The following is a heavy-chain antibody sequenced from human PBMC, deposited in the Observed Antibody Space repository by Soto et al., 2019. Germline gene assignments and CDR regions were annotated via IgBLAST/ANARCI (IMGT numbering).Heavy chain of an antibody. CDR1: GYTFDNYA. CDR2: IHAGNGYT. V-gene: IGHV1-3*01. J-gene: IGHJ3*02. D-gene: IGHD5-12*01. CDR3: ARVRYCGYDFKLAFDI. Sequence: QVQLVQSGAQVKKPGASVKVSCKASGYTFDNYALHWVRQAPGRRLEWMGWIHAGNGYTKYSQSFQGRVTITRNTSTSRINKNIRSLRSEATAIYYSARVRYCGYDFKLAFDIWGQGTMVTVSS.